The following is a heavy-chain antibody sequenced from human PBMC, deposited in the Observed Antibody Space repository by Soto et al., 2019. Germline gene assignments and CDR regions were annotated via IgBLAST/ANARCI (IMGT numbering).Heavy chain of an antibody. D-gene: IGHD6-6*01. CDR3: ARHPSSSGGFTYYYYYGMDV. V-gene: IGHV5-10-1*01. CDR1: GYSFTSYW. Sequence: LGESLKISCKGSGYSFTSYWISWVRQMPGKGLEWMGRIDPSDSYTNYSPSFQGHVTISADKSISTAYLQWSSLKASDTAMYYCARHPSSSGGFTYYYYYGMDVWGQGTTVTVSS. J-gene: IGHJ6*02. CDR2: IDPSDSYT.